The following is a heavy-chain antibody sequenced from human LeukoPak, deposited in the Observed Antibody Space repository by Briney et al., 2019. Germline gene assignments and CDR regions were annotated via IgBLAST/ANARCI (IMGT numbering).Heavy chain of an antibody. CDR1: GFTFRSYA. D-gene: IGHD1-26*01. CDR2: ISGSAYNS. CDR3: AKHSGSYFIYYVDS. V-gene: IGHV3-23*01. Sequence: GGSLRLSCAASGFTFRSYAMSWVRQAPGKGLEWVSTISGSAYNSYYADSVKGRFTISRDNSANTLYLQMNSLRAEDTALYYCAKHSGSYFIYYVDSWGQGTLVTVSS. J-gene: IGHJ4*02.